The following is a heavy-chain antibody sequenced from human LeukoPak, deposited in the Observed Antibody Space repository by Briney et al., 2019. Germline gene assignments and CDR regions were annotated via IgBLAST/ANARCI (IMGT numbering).Heavy chain of an antibody. J-gene: IGHJ4*02. CDR1: GGSISSGGYY. V-gene: IGHV4-30-2*03. Sequence: PSQTLSLTCTVSGGSISSGGYYWSWIRQPPGKGLEWIGSIYYSGSTYYNPSLKSRVTISVDTSKNQFSLKLSSVTAADTAVYYCARRQRITMVRGADPDYWGQGTLVTVSS. CDR2: IYYSGST. CDR3: ARRQRITMVRGADPDY. D-gene: IGHD3-10*01.